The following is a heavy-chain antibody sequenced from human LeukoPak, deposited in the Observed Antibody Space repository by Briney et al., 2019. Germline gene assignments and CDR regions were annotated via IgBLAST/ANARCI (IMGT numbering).Heavy chain of an antibody. J-gene: IGHJ6*03. CDR1: GDSFSSYY. CDR3: ARARIAPRPAYYYYYMDV. V-gene: IGHV4-34*12. CDR2: ILHSGST. D-gene: IGHD6-6*01. Sequence: SETLSLTCAVYGDSFSSYYWSWIRQPPGRGLEWIGDILHSGSTNYNPSLKSRVSISVDTSKRQFSLELSSVTAADTAVYYCARARIAPRPAYYYYYMDVWGKGTTVTVSS.